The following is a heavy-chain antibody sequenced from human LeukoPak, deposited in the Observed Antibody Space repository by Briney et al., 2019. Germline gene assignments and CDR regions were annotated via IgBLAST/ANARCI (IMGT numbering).Heavy chain of an antibody. D-gene: IGHD3-16*01. V-gene: IGHV4-4*07. CDR2: IYTSEST. CDR3: ARGPSHDYYPSHFDY. CDR1: GGSISSYY. J-gene: IGHJ4*02. Sequence: SETLSLTCTVAGGSISSYYCSWIRQPAGKGLEWIGRIYTSESTNYNPSLKSRVTMSVDTSKNQFSLKLSSVTAADTAVYYCARGPSHDYYPSHFDYWGQGTLVTVSS.